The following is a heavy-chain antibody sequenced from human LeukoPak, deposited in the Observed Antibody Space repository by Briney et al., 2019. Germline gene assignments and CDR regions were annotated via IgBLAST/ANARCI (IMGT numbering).Heavy chain of an antibody. D-gene: IGHD2-2*03. CDR1: GFTFNNYA. CDR2: ITGSSDTT. J-gene: IGHJ4*02. V-gene: IGHV3-23*01. CDR3: AKDLGTHAWIIDH. Sequence: GGSLRLSCAASGFTFNNYAMSWVRQAPGKGLEWVSSITGSSDTTYYAHSLSGRFTISRDNSENTLFLEMSSLRAEDTAVYYCAKDLGTHAWIIDHWGQGTLVTVSS.